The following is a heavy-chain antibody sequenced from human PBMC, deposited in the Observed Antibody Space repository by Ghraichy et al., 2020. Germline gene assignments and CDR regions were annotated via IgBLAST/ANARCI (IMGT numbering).Heavy chain of an antibody. Sequence: GGSLRLSCAASGFTFSNYAMSWVRLAPGKGLEWVSSISFSGGNTYYADSVKGRFTVSRDNSKSTLYLQMNSLRAEDTALYYCAKDRHYYDSGGYFYLDDWGQGILITVSS. D-gene: IGHD3-22*01. CDR3: AKDRHYYDSGGYFYLDD. CDR2: ISFSGGNT. CDR1: GFTFSNYA. J-gene: IGHJ4*02. V-gene: IGHV3-23*01.